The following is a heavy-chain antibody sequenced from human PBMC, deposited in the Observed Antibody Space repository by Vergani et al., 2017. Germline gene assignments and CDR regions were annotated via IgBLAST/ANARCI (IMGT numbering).Heavy chain of an antibody. V-gene: IGHV3-30-3*01. CDR3: AREEYYYMDV. Sequence: VQLLESGGGLVQPGRSLRLSCAASGFTFSSYAMHWVRQAPGKGLEWVAVISYDGSNKYYADSVKGRFTISRDNSKNTLYLQMNSLRAEDTAVYYCAREEYYYMDVWGKGTTVTVSS. CDR1: GFTFSSYA. CDR2: ISYDGSNK. J-gene: IGHJ6*03.